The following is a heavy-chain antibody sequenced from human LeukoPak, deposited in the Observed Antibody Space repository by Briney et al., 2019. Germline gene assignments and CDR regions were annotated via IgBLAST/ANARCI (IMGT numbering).Heavy chain of an antibody. D-gene: IGHD3-22*01. CDR1: GGTFSSYA. V-gene: IGHV1-69*05. Sequence: SVKVSCKASGGTFSSYAISWVRQARGQGLEWMGRIIPIFGTANYAQKFQGRVTITTDESTSTGYMELSSLRSEDTAVYYCARDYYDSSGPLPRAFDIWGQGTMVTVSS. CDR3: ARDYYDSSGPLPRAFDI. J-gene: IGHJ3*02. CDR2: IIPIFGTA.